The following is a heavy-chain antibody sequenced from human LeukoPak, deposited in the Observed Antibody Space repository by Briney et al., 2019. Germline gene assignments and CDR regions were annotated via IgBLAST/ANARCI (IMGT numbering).Heavy chain of an antibody. D-gene: IGHD6-6*01. CDR3: ARASSSIAALALTLTDYYYMDV. Sequence: ASVEVSCKASGYTFTSYAMHWVRQAPGKRLEWMGWSNAGNGNTKYSQEFQGRVTITRDTSASTAYMELSSLRSEDMAVYYCARASSSIAALALTLTDYYYMDVWGKGTTVTVSS. CDR1: GYTFTSYA. J-gene: IGHJ6*03. V-gene: IGHV1-3*02. CDR2: SNAGNGNT.